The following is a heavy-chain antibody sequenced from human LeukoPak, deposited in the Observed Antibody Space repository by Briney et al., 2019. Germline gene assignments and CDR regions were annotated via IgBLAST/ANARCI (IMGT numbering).Heavy chain of an antibody. D-gene: IGHD3-10*01. J-gene: IGHJ4*02. V-gene: IGHV4-31*03. CDR2: IYYCVST. CDR3: ARDGYGSGSYYY. Sequence: SETLSHTCTVSVGSIRCDGYYWSWIRHHPEKGLEWIGYIYYCVSTYYNPSLKSRVTITVDTSKNQCSLKLSSVPAADTAVYYCARDGYGSGSYYYWGQGTLVTVSS. CDR1: VGSIRCDGYY.